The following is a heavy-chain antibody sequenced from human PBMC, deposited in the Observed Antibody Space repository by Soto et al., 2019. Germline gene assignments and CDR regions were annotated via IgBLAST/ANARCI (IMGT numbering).Heavy chain of an antibody. V-gene: IGHV1-69*06. CDR2: IIPSYDRT. J-gene: IGHJ4*02. Sequence: QVLLLQSGSEVKKAGSSVKVSCKASGDAFKSYAIHWVRQAPGQGLEYMGRIIPSYDRTKYAQKFQGRLTLTADMYTSTVYMELSSLRSEDTAAYYCARDPTNDYGDDTFDYWGQGTKVIVSS. D-gene: IGHD4-17*01. CDR3: ARDPTNDYGDDTFDY. CDR1: GDAFKSYA.